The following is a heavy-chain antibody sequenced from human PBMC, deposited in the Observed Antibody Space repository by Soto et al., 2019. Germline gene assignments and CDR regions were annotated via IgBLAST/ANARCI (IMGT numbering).Heavy chain of an antibody. V-gene: IGHV4-31*03. CDR2: IYYGGST. CDR1: GGSISSGGYY. CDR3: ARVHPVPYYFDY. J-gene: IGHJ4*02. Sequence: PSETLSLTCTVSGGSISSGGYYWSWIRQHPGKGLEWIGYIYYGGSTYYNPSLKSRVTISVDTSKNQFSLKLGSVTAADTAVYYCARVHPVPYYFDYWGQGTLVTVSS.